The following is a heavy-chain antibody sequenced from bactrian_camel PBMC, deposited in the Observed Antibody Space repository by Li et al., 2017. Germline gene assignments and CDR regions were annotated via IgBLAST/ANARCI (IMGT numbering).Heavy chain of an antibody. J-gene: IGHJ4*01. V-gene: IGHV3S53*01. D-gene: IGHD2*01. Sequence: HVQLVESGGGSVQTGGSLRLSCAFSGRAVNSYSMAWFRQVPGKKREGVAKLKDDGRRSYIDSVKDRFTISKDNTKNILYLQMNNLKPEDTAMYYCAAALVVTQRIDSEFAQYEYTNWGQGTQVTVS. CDR1: GRAVNSYS. CDR2: LKDDGRR. CDR3: AAALVVTQRIDSEFAQYEYTN.